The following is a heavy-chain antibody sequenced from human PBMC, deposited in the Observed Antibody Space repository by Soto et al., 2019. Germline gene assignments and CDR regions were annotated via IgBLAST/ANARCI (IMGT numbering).Heavy chain of an antibody. CDR1: GYTFTSYA. D-gene: IGHD2-15*01. J-gene: IGHJ5*02. CDR2: INAGNGNT. CDR3: ARDSRGGRDWFDP. V-gene: IGHV1-3*01. Sequence: GASVKVSCKASGYTFTSYAMHCVRQAPGQMLEWMGWINAGNGNTKYSQKFQGRVTITRDTSASTAYMELSSLRSEDTAVYYCARDSRGGRDWFDPWGQGTLVTVSS.